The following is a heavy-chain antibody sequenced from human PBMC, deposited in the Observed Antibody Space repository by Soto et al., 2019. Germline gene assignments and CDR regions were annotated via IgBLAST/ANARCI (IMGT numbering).Heavy chain of an antibody. CDR1: GGSFSGYY. D-gene: IGHD3-3*01. Sequence: PSETLSLTCAVYGGSFSGYYWSWIRQPPGKGLEWIGEINHSGSTNYNPSLKSRVTISVDTSKNQFSLKLSSVTAADTAVYYCARGIFGVVTFPIFDYWGQGTLVTVSS. CDR2: INHSGST. J-gene: IGHJ4*02. V-gene: IGHV4-34*01. CDR3: ARGIFGVVTFPIFDY.